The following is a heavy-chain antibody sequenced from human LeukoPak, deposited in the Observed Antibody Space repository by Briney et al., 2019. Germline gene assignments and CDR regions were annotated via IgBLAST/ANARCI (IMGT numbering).Heavy chain of an antibody. Sequence: GGSLRLSCAASGFTFSNYWMTWVRQAPGKGLEWVSSISSSSSYIYYADSVKGRFTISRDNAKNSLYLQMNSLRAEDTAVYYCATDTAMAAFDYWGQGTLVTVSS. V-gene: IGHV3-21*01. D-gene: IGHD5-18*01. CDR1: GFTFSNYW. J-gene: IGHJ4*02. CDR2: ISSSSSYI. CDR3: ATDTAMAAFDY.